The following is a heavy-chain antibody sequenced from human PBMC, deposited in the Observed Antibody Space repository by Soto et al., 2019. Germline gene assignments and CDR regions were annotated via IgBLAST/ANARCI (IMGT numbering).Heavy chain of an antibody. Sequence: EVHLVESGGGLVKPGGSLRLSCAVSGFTFSSCTMNWVRQAPGKGLEWVSSISPSTSHIYYADSVKGRFTIPRDNATNSLFLQMNSLRAADTAVYYCSGCSGGACHQNYGMDVWGQGTTVTVSS. D-gene: IGHD2-15*01. V-gene: IGHV3-21*01. J-gene: IGHJ6*02. CDR3: SGCSGGACHQNYGMDV. CDR2: ISPSTSHI. CDR1: GFTFSSCT.